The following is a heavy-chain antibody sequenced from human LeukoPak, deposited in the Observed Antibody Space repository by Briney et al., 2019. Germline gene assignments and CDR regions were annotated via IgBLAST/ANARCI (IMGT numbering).Heavy chain of an antibody. J-gene: IGHJ4*02. CDR3: ARHYGP. Sequence: PSETLSLTCAVHGGSLSGHYCIWIRQPPGKGLEWIGEINHSGSPNYNPSLKSRVTISVDTSKNQFSLKLNSVTATDTAVYYCARHYGPWGQGTLVTVSS. CDR2: INHSGSP. V-gene: IGHV4-34*01. CDR1: GGSLSGHY. D-gene: IGHD3-16*01.